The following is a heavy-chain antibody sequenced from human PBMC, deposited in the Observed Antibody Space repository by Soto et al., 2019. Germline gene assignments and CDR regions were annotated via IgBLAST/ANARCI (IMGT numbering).Heavy chain of an antibody. D-gene: IGHD3-10*01. J-gene: IGHJ6*03. Sequence: ASVKVSCKASGYTFTSYGISWVRQAPGQGLEWMGWISAYNGNTNYAQKLQGRVTMTTDTSTSTAYMELRSLRSDDTAVYYCARGVLLWFGDQPNGKRDYYYYYMDVWGKGTTVTVSS. CDR2: ISAYNGNT. CDR3: ARGVLLWFGDQPNGKRDYYYYYMDV. V-gene: IGHV1-18*01. CDR1: GYTFTSYG.